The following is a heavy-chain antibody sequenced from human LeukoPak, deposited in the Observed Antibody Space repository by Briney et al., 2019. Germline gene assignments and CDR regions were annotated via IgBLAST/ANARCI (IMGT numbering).Heavy chain of an antibody. Sequence: KPSETLSLTCTVSGYSISSGYYWGWIRQPPGKGLEWIGYIYYSGPTYYNPSFKSRITMSVESSKNQFSLKLTSVTAADTAVYYCVRDLSDWGQGTLVTVSS. V-gene: IGHV4-38-2*02. D-gene: IGHD2/OR15-2a*01. CDR3: VRDLSD. CDR2: IYYSGPT. J-gene: IGHJ4*02. CDR1: GYSISSGYY.